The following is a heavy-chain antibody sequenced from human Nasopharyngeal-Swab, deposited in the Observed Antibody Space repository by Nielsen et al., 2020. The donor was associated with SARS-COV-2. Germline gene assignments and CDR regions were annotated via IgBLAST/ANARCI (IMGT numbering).Heavy chain of an antibody. CDR2: ISSNGGST. V-gene: IGHV3-64D*08. CDR3: VNLCSGDCYSFST. J-gene: IGHJ4*02. Sequence: WIRQPPGKGLEYVSAISSNGGSTYYADSVKGRFTISRDNSKNTLYLQMSSLRAEDTAVYYCVNLCSGDCYSFSTWGQGTLVTVSS. D-gene: IGHD2-21*02.